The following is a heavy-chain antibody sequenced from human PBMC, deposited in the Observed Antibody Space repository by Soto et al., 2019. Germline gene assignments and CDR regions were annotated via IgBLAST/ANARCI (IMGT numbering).Heavy chain of an antibody. J-gene: IGHJ4*02. CDR3: ARVGTLGYCISTTCYDVPFDY. CDR1: GFTVSSNY. Sequence: EVQLVESGGGLIQPGGSLRLSCAASGFTVSSNYMSWVRQAPGKGLEWVSVIYSGGSTYYADSVKGRFTISRDNSKNTLYLQMNSLRAEDTAVYYCARVGTLGYCISTTCYDVPFDYWGQGTLVTVSS. D-gene: IGHD2-2*01. CDR2: IYSGGST. V-gene: IGHV3-53*01.